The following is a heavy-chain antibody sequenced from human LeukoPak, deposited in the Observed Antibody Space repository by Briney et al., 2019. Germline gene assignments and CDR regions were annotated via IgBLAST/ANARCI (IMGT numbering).Heavy chain of an antibody. V-gene: IGHV1-69*13. CDR2: IIPIFGTA. CDR1: GYTFSNHD. J-gene: IGHJ6*02. D-gene: IGHD3-3*01. CDR3: ARDLLEWLLPNYYYYGMDV. Sequence: SVTVSCKASGYTFSNHDFDWVRQAPGQGLEWMGGIIPIFGTANYAQKFQGRVTITADESTSTAYMELSSLRSEDTAVYYCARDLLEWLLPNYYYYGMDVWGQGTTVTVSS.